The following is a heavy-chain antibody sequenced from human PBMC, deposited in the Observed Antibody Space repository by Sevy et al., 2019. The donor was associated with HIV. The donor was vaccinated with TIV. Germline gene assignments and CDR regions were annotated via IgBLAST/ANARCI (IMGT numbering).Heavy chain of an antibody. J-gene: IGHJ6*02. D-gene: IGHD6-19*01. CDR1: GFTFSSYA. V-gene: IGHV3-30-3*01. CDR2: ISYDGSNK. CDR3: NSVAGKIDV. Sequence: GGSLRLSCAASGFTFSSYAMHWVRQAPGKGLEWVAVISYDGSNKYYADSVKGRFTISRDNSKNTLYLQMNGLGAEDTAVYYCNSVAGKIDVWGQGTTVTVSS.